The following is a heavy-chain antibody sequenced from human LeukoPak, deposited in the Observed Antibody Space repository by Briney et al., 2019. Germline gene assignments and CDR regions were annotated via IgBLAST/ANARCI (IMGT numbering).Heavy chain of an antibody. V-gene: IGHV4-34*01. J-gene: IGHJ3*02. Sequence: SETLSLTCAVYGGSFSGYYWSWIRQPPGKGLEWIGEINHSGSTNYNPSLKSRVTISVDTSKNQFSLKLSSVTAADTAVYYCARGGRITIFGPSGRPHAFDIWGQGTMVTASS. CDR2: INHSGST. CDR1: GGSFSGYY. CDR3: ARGGRITIFGPSGRPHAFDI. D-gene: IGHD3-3*01.